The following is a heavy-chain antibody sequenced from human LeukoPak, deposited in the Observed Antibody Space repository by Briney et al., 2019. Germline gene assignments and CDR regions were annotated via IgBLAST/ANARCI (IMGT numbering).Heavy chain of an antibody. CDR1: GFKFSSYW. CDR2: INTNGDSA. Sequence: GGSLRLSCAVSGFKFSSYWMNWVRQVPGKGLMWVAHINTNGDSANYADSVKGRFTISRDNAKSTLSLQMNSLRAEDTAIYYCERDNAYTFDYWGQGTLVTVSS. V-gene: IGHV3-74*01. J-gene: IGHJ4*01. D-gene: IGHD5-24*01. CDR3: ERDNAYTFDY.